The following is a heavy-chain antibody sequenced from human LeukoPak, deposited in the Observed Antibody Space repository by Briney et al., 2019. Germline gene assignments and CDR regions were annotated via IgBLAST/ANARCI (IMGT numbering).Heavy chain of an antibody. D-gene: IGHD5-18*01. CDR1: GFTFSSYE. J-gene: IGHJ4*02. CDR3: AKDAYSSPGGYFDY. V-gene: IGHV3-48*03. Sequence: GSLRLSCAASGFTFSSYEMNWVRQAPGKGLEWVSYISSSGSTIYYADSVKGRFTISRDNANNSLYLQMNSLRAEDTAVYSCAKDAYSSPGGYFDYWGQGTLVTVSS. CDR2: ISSSGSTI.